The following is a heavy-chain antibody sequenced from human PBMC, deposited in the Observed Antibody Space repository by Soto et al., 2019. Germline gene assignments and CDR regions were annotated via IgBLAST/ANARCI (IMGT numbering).Heavy chain of an antibody. V-gene: IGHV4-59*01. CDR3: ARGKRQVSFDY. Sequence: SETLSLTCTVSGGSISSYYWSWIRQPPGKGLEWIGYIYYSGSTNYNPSLKSRVTISVDTSKNQFSLKLSSVTAADTAVYYCARGKRQVSFDYWGQGTLVTVSS. CDR1: GGSISSYY. CDR2: IYYSGST. J-gene: IGHJ4*02.